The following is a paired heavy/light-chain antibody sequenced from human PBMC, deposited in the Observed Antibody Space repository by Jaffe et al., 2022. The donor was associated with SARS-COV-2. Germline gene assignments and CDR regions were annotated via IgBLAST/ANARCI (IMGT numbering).Light chain of an antibody. CDR3: MQGLSPPYT. CDR1: QNLLHSNGNNY. J-gene: IGKJ2*01. V-gene: IGKV2-28*01. CDR2: LGS. Sequence: DFVMTQSPLSLPVTPGEPASISCRSSQNLLHSNGNNYLNWYLQKPGQSPQLLMYLGSNRASGVPDRFRGSGSGTDFTLKINRVEAEDVGIYYCMQGLSPPYTFGQGTKLEIK.
Heavy chain of an antibody. V-gene: IGHV3-21*01. D-gene: IGHD1-1*01. J-gene: IGHJ6*02. Sequence: EVQLVESGGGLVKPGGSLRLSCVGSGFSSYSMNWVRQAPGKGLEWVSSISSGSTYMYYADSVKGRFTISRDNAKNSLYLQMNSLRVEDTALYYCATAPYCWNMDGDYSVDVWGQGTTVTVSS. CDR3: ATAPYCWNMDGDYSVDV. CDR2: ISSGSTYM. CDR1: GFSSYS.